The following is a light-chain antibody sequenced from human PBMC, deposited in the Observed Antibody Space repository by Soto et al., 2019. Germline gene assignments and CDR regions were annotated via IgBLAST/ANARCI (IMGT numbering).Light chain of an antibody. CDR3: CSYAGSSTSYV. J-gene: IGLJ1*01. V-gene: IGLV2-23*02. Sequence: QSLLTQPASVSGSPGQSITISCTGTSSEVGSYNLVSWYQQHPGKDPKVMIYEVSKRPSGVSNRFSGSKSGNTASLTISGLQAEDEADYYCCSYAGSSTSYVFGTGTQLTVL. CDR2: EVS. CDR1: SSEVGSYNL.